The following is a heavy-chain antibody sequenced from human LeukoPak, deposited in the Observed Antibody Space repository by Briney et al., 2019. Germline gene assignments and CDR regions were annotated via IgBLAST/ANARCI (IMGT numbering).Heavy chain of an antibody. Sequence: PGGPLRLSCAASGFTFSSYGMHWVRQAPGKGLEWVAVISYDGSNKYYADSVKGRFTISRDNSKNTLYLQMNSLRAEDTAVYYCAKDRRMGSSGSRYFQHWGQGTLVTVSS. D-gene: IGHD6-19*01. CDR3: AKDRRMGSSGSRYFQH. V-gene: IGHV3-30*18. CDR2: ISYDGSNK. CDR1: GFTFSSYG. J-gene: IGHJ1*01.